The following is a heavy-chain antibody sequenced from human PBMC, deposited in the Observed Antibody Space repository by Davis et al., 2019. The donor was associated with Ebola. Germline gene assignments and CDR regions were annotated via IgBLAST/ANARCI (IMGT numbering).Heavy chain of an antibody. Sequence: SETLSLTCTVSGGSISRGDYYWSWIRQPPGKGLEWIGYIYYSGSTYYNPSLKSRVTISVDTSKNPCSLKLSSVTAADTAVYYCARALVGLRFLEWYLDYWGQGTLVTVSS. CDR3: ARALVGLRFLEWYLDY. CDR1: GGSISRGDYY. D-gene: IGHD3-3*01. CDR2: IYYSGST. V-gene: IGHV4-30-4*01. J-gene: IGHJ4*02.